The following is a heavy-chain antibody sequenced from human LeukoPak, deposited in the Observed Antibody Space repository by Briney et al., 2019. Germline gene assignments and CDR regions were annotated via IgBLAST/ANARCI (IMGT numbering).Heavy chain of an antibody. CDR3: AATTKTYSFDS. V-gene: IGHV3-20*04. CDR2: INWNGGST. D-gene: IGHD4-11*01. Sequence: GGSLRLSCAASGFTFDDYGMSWVRQAPGKGLEWVSGINWNGGSTGYADSVKGRFTISRDNAKNSLYLQMNSLRAEDTALYYCAATTKTYSFDSWGQGPLVTVSA. J-gene: IGHJ4*02. CDR1: GFTFDDYG.